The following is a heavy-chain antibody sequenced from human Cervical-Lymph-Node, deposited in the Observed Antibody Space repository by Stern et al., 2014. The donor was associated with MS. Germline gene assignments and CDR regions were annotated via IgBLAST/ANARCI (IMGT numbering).Heavy chain of an antibody. CDR1: GDSITSGGYY. CDR3: ARDWSGSSIHLAPAYGGHIRFDP. CDR2: IYYSGAT. Sequence: QLQLQESGPGLVKPSQTLSLTCTVSGDSITSGGYYWSWIRQHPGKGLEWIGYIYYSGATFYNPSPKSRVTILLDTSKNQFSLRLSSVTAADTAVYYCARDWSGSSIHLAPAYGGHIRFDPWGQGTLVTVSS. J-gene: IGHJ5*02. D-gene: IGHD5-18*01. V-gene: IGHV4-31*03.